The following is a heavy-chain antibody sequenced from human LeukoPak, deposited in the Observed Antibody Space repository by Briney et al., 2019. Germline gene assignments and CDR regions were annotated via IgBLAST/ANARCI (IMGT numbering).Heavy chain of an antibody. CDR3: VRDRSAPDY. CDR2: ISSSSTM. J-gene: IGHJ4*02. Sequence: GGSLRLSCAASGFTFSSFAMTWVRQAPGKGLEWVSYISSSSTMYYADSVKGRFTISRDNAENSLYLQMNSLRDEDTAVYYCVRDRSAPDYWGQGTLVTVSS. V-gene: IGHV3-48*02. CDR1: GFTFSSFA.